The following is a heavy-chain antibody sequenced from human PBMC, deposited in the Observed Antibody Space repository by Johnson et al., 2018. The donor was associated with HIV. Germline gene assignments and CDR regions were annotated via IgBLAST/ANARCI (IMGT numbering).Heavy chain of an antibody. Sequence: VQLVESGGGLVQPGGSLRLSCAASGFTFSSYWMSWVRQAPGKGLEWVANIKQDGSEKYYVDSVKGRFTISRDNAKNSLYLQMNSLRAGDTAVYYCARGSIAAAGWGAFDIWGQGTMVTV. CDR1: GFTFSSYW. V-gene: IGHV3-7*01. CDR2: IKQDGSEK. CDR3: ARGSIAAAGWGAFDI. J-gene: IGHJ3*02. D-gene: IGHD6-13*01.